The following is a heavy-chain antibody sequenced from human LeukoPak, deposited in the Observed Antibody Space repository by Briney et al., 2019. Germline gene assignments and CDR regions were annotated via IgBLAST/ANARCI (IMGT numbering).Heavy chain of an antibody. CDR3: ARGSGGYSYGPSYYYYYGMDV. D-gene: IGHD5-18*01. V-gene: IGHV4-4*07. CDR1: GGSISSYY. Sequence: SETLSLTCTVSGGSISSYYWSWIRQPAGKGLEWIGRIYTSGSTNYNPSLKSRVTMSVDTSKNQFSLKLSSVTAADTAVYYCARGSGGYSYGPSYYYYYGMDVWGQGTTVTVSS. CDR2: IYTSGST. J-gene: IGHJ6*02.